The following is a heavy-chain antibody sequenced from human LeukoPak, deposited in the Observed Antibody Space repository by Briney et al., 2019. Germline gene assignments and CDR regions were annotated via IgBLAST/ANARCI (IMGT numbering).Heavy chain of an antibody. D-gene: IGHD6-19*01. Sequence: SETLSLTCSVSGGSVRSDYWNWIRQPAGKGLEWIGRIQSSGTTNYNPSLKSRLTMSVDTSKNQFSLKLSSVTAADTAVHYCARDSGSGWYGQWGQGTLVTVSS. CDR2: IQSSGTT. J-gene: IGHJ4*02. CDR1: GGSVRSDY. CDR3: ARDSGSGWYGQ. V-gene: IGHV4-4*07.